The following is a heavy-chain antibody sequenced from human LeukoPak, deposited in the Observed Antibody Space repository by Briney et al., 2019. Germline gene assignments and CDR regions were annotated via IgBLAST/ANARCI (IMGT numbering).Heavy chain of an antibody. D-gene: IGHD6-19*01. CDR1: GGTFISYA. CDR2: IIPIFGTA. V-gene: IGHV1-69*13. Sequence: SVKVSCKASGGTFISYAISWVRQAPGQGLEWMGGIIPIFGTANYAQKLQGRVTITADESTSTAYMELSSLRSEDTAVYYCARDLAVAGTDTIFDYWGQGTLVTVSS. J-gene: IGHJ4*02. CDR3: ARDLAVAGTDTIFDY.